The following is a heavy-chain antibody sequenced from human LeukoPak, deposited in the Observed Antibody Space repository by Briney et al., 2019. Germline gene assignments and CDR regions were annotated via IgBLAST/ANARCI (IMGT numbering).Heavy chain of an antibody. J-gene: IGHJ4*02. Sequence: GGSLRLSCAASGFTFSNAWMSWVRQAPGKGLEWVGRIKSKTDGGTTDYAAPVKGRFTISRDDSKNTLYLQMNSLKTEDTAVYYCTTAPGTEWFGELLYWGQGTLVTVSS. CDR3: TTAPGTEWFGELLY. D-gene: IGHD3-10*01. V-gene: IGHV3-15*01. CDR1: GFTFSNAW. CDR2: IKSKTDGGTT.